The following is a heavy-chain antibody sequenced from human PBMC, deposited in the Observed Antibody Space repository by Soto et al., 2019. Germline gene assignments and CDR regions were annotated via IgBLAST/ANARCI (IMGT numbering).Heavy chain of an antibody. J-gene: IGHJ4*02. CDR1: GFTFSDYY. D-gene: IGHD3-22*01. CDR3: ASEYYYDSSGYYPFDY. Sequence: GGSLRLSCAASGFTFSDYYMSWIRQAPGKGLEWVSYISSSGSTIYYADSVKGRFTISRDNAKNSLYLQMNSLRAKDTAVYYCASEYYYDSSGYYPFDYWGQGPLVTVSS. CDR2: ISSSGSTI. V-gene: IGHV3-11*01.